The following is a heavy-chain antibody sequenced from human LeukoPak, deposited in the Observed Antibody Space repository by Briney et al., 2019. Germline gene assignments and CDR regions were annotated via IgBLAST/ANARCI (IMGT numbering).Heavy chain of an antibody. J-gene: IGHJ5*02. CDR2: IYYSGST. Sequence: PSETLSLTCTVSGGSISSSSYYWGWVRQPPGEGLAWIGSIYYSGSTYYNPSLKSRVTISVDTSKNQFSLKLNSVTAADTAVYYCARHEIRIYYGSGTLNWFDPWGQGTLVTVSS. D-gene: IGHD3-10*01. CDR3: ARHEIRIYYGSGTLNWFDP. CDR1: GGSISSSSYY. V-gene: IGHV4-39*01.